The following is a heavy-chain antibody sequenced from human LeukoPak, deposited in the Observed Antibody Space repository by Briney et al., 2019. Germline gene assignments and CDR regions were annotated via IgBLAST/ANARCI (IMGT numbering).Heavy chain of an antibody. D-gene: IGHD3-10*01. CDR2: ISGSGGST. Sequence: GGSLRLSCAAPGFTFNNYAMSWVRQAPGKGLEWVSGISGSGGSTFHADSVKGRFTISRDNSKNTLYLQMNNLRAEDTAVYYCAKMTMVRSFDHWGQGTLVIVSS. CDR1: GFTFNNYA. CDR3: AKMTMVRSFDH. V-gene: IGHV3-23*01. J-gene: IGHJ4*02.